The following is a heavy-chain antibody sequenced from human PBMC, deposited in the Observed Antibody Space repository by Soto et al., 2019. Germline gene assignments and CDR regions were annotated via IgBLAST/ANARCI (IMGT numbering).Heavy chain of an antibody. J-gene: IGHJ5*02. Sequence: EVQLLESGGGLVQPGGSLRLSCAASGFTFSSYAMSWVRQAPGKGLEWVSSISGSGGTTYYADSVKGRFTISRDNSKHTLYLQMNSLRAEDTAVYYCAKGFYYDVSGYFGPWGQGTLVTVSS. D-gene: IGHD3-22*01. CDR1: GFTFSSYA. CDR2: ISGSGGTT. CDR3: AKGFYYDVSGYFGP. V-gene: IGHV3-23*01.